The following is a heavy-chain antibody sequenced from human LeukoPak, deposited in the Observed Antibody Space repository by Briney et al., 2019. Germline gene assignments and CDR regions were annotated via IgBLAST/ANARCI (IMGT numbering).Heavy chain of an antibody. V-gene: IGHV1-69*04. CDR3: ARVSRYDILTGYYGMDV. Sequence: SVKVSCKASGGTFISYAISWVRQAPGQGLEWMGRIIPILGIANYAQKFQGRVTITADKSTSTAYMELSSLRSEDTAVYYCARVSRYDILTGYYGMDVWGQGTTVTVSS. CDR2: IIPILGIA. D-gene: IGHD3-9*01. CDR1: GGTFISYA. J-gene: IGHJ6*02.